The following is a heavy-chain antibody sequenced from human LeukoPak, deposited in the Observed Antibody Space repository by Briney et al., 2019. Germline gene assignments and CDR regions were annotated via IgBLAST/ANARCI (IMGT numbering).Heavy chain of an antibody. CDR3: ARDRGSSWPLTAG. CDR1: GFTFSSYE. J-gene: IGHJ4*02. D-gene: IGHD6-13*01. CDR2: ISSSGSTT. V-gene: IGHV3-48*03. Sequence: PGGSLRLSCAASGFTFSSYEMNWVRQAPGKGLEWVSYISSSGSTTHYADSVKGRFTISRDNAKKSLYLQMNSLRAEDTAVYYCARDRGSSWPLTAGWGQGTLVTVSS.